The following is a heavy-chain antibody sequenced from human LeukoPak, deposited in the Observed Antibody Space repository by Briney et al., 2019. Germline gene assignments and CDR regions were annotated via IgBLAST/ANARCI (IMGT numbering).Heavy chain of an antibody. Sequence: GGSLRLSCAASGFTFSSCAMSWVRQAPGKGLEWVSAISDSGGSTYYADSVKGRFTISRDNSKNTPYLQMSSLRAEDTAVYYCAKMPTSGSGSHYDHGNIDYWGQGTLVTVSS. D-gene: IGHD3-10*01. J-gene: IGHJ4*02. V-gene: IGHV3-23*01. CDR2: ISDSGGST. CDR1: GFTFSSCA. CDR3: AKMPTSGSGSHYDHGNIDY.